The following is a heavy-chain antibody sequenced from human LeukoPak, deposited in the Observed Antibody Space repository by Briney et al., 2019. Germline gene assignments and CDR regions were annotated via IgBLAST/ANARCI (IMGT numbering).Heavy chain of an antibody. J-gene: IGHJ3*02. CDR2: INTDGSTT. CDR3: ARPETQYSSGLDGFDI. D-gene: IGHD6-19*01. Sequence: GGSLRLSCAASGFTLSSYWIHWVRQAPGQGLVWVSRINTDGSTTTYADSVKGRFTISREKAKNTLYLQMNSLRTEDTAVYYCARPETQYSSGLDGFDIWGQGTMVTVSS. V-gene: IGHV3-74*01. CDR1: GFTLSSYW.